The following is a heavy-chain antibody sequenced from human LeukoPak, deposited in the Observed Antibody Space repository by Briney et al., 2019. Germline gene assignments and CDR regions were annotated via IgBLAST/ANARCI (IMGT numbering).Heavy chain of an antibody. CDR2: IYYSGST. D-gene: IGHD3-10*01. CDR3: ARHYTAYGSGSYSYFDY. Sequence: SETLSLTCTVSGGSISSYYWTWIRQPPGKGLEWIGYIYYSGSTSYSPPLKSRVTISVDTSKNQFSLKLSSVTAADTAVYYCARHYTAYGSGSYSYFDYWGQGTLVTVSS. CDR1: GGSISSYY. V-gene: IGHV4-59*08. J-gene: IGHJ4*02.